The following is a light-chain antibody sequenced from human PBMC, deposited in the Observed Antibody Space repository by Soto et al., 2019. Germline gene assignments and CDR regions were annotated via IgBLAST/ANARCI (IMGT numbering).Light chain of an antibody. J-gene: IGLJ6*01. V-gene: IGLV2-11*01. CDR3: CSYAGSYMHV. Sequence: QSVLTQPRSVSGSPGQSVTISSTGTSSDVGRYTFVSWYQQHPDKAPKIMIYDVIKRTSGVPDRFSGSNSGNTASLTIYGLQAEDEADYHCCSYAGSYMHVFGNRTKLTV. CDR1: SSDVGRYTF. CDR2: DVI.